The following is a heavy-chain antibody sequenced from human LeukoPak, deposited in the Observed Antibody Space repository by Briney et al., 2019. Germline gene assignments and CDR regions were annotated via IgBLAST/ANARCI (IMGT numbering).Heavy chain of an antibody. CDR2: IYYSGST. D-gene: IGHD5-18*01. V-gene: IGHV4-59*08. Sequence: PSETLSLTCTVSGGSISSYYWSWIRQPPGKGLEWIGYIYYSGSTNYSPSLKSRVTISVDTSKNQFSLKLSSVTAADTAVYYCARHKQRGYSYGYNYGMDVWGQGTAVTVSS. CDR1: GGSISSYY. CDR3: ARHKQRGYSYGYNYGMDV. J-gene: IGHJ6*02.